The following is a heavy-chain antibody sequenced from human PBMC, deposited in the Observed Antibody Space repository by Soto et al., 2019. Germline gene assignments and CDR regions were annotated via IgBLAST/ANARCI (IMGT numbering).Heavy chain of an antibody. J-gene: IGHJ6*03. V-gene: IGHV4-59*01. CDR2: IYYSGST. Sequence: SETLSLTCTVSGGSISSYYWSWVRQPPGKGLEWIGYIYYSGSTNYNPSLKSRVTISVDTSKNQFSLKLSSVTAADTAVYYCARARGVYYYGSGSYYMGPQYYYMDVWGKGTTVTVSS. D-gene: IGHD3-10*01. CDR1: GGSISSYY. CDR3: ARARGVYYYGSGSYYMGPQYYYMDV.